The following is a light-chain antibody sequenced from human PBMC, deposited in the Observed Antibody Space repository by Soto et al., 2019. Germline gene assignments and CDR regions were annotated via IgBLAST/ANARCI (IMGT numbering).Light chain of an antibody. Sequence: DIVLTQSPGTLSLSPGERATLSCRASQSVSSTYLAWYQQKPGQAPRILIFGASNRATGIPDRFSGSGSGTDFTLTISRLEPEDCAVYYCQHYGSSSYTFGQGTKV. CDR1: QSVSSTY. V-gene: IGKV3-20*01. CDR3: QHYGSSSYT. J-gene: IGKJ2*01. CDR2: GAS.